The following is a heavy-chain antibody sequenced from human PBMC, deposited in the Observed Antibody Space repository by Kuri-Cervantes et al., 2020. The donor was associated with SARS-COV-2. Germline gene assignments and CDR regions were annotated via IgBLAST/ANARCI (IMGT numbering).Heavy chain of an antibody. D-gene: IGHD6-25*01. CDR2: ISYDGSSK. V-gene: IGHV3-30-3*01. Sequence: GGSLRLSCAASGFTFSSYAMHWVRQAPGKGLEWVAVISYDGSSKYYADSVKGRFTISRDNSKNTLYLQMNSLRAEDTAVYYCARQGGRAIYFDYWGQGTLVTVSS. J-gene: IGHJ4*02. CDR1: GFTFSSYA. CDR3: ARQGGRAIYFDY.